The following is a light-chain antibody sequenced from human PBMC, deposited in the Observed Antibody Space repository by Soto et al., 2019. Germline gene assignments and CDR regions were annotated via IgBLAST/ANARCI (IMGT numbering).Light chain of an antibody. CDR1: QNIDNN. J-gene: IGKJ2*03. Sequence: EIVMTQSPATLSVSPGERATLSCMASQNIDNNLAWYQQKLGQTPRLLIYGASTRATGAPARFSGSGSGTDFTLTISSLQSEDFAVYYCQQYYYWPANSFGQGTKLEIK. CDR3: QQYYYWPANS. V-gene: IGKV3-15*01. CDR2: GAS.